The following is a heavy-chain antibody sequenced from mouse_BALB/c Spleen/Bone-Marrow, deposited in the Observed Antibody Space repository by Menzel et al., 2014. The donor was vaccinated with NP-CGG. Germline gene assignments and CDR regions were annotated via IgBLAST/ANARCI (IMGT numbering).Heavy chain of an antibody. CDR1: GYTFTSYW. CDR3: TRNDYDGFAY. CDR2: IDPSDSYT. D-gene: IGHD2-4*01. V-gene: IGHV1S127*01. J-gene: IGHJ3*01. Sequence: VHLVESGAELVKPGASVKMSCKASGYTFTSYWMHWVKQRPGQGLEWIGTIDPSDSYTSYNQKFKGKATLTVDTSSSTAYMQLSSLTSEDSAVYYCTRNDYDGFAYWGQGTLVTVSA.